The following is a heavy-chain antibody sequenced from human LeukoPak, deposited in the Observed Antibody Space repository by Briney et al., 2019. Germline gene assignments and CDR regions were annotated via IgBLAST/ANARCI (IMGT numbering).Heavy chain of an antibody. CDR1: GFSFSSYS. CDR2: ISSSSSI. Sequence: GGSLRLSCAASGFSFSSYSMNCVRQAPGKGLEWISYISSSSSIYYADSVRGRFTISRDNAKNSLYLQMNSLRVEDTAVYYCARASCDGGSCLRGFDLWGHGTMVTVSS. D-gene: IGHD2-15*01. J-gene: IGHJ3*01. CDR3: ARASCDGGSCLRGFDL. V-gene: IGHV3-48*04.